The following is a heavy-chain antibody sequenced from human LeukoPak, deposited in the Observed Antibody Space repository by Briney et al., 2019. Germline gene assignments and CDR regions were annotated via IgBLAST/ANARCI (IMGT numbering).Heavy chain of an antibody. CDR1: GGSISSYY. D-gene: IGHD5-18*01. CDR3: ARSSVDTAMVFGIDY. J-gene: IGHJ4*02. V-gene: IGHV4-59*01. Sequence: SETLSLTCTVSGGSISSYYWSWIRQPPGKCLEWIGYIYYSGSTNYNPSLKSRVTISVDTSKNQFSLKLSSVTAADTAVYYCARSSVDTAMVFGIDYWGQGTLVTVSS. CDR2: IYYSGST.